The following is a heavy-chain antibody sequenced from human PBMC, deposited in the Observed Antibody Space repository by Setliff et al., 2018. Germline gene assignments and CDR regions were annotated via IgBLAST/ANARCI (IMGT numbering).Heavy chain of an antibody. CDR2: FSSSGSI. CDR3: VPGRGS. J-gene: IGHJ5*02. V-gene: IGHV3-48*03. CDR1: GFVFGTYG. Sequence: GESLKISCAASGFVFGTYGMHWVRQAPGKGLDWVAYFSSSGSISYANSVRGRFTISRDNAQKTLYLHMNHLRADDTAVFYCVPGRGSWGQGALVTVSS. D-gene: IGHD6-25*01.